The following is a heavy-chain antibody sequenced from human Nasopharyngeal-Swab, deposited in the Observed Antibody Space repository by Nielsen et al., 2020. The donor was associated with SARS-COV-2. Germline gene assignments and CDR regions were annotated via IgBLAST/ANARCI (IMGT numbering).Heavy chain of an antibody. CDR2: TNWNGGST. D-gene: IGHD6-19*01. CDR3: ARGSSGWQIGWFDP. J-gene: IGHJ5*02. CDR1: GFTFDDYG. Sequence: GESLKISCAASGFTFDDYGMSWGRQTPGKGLEWVSGTNWNGGSTGYADSVKGRFTISRDNAKNSLYLQMNSLRAEDTALYHCARGSSGWQIGWFDPWGQGTLVTVSS. V-gene: IGHV3-20*01.